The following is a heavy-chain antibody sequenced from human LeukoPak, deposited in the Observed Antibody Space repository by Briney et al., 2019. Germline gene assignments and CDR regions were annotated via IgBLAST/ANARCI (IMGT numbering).Heavy chain of an antibody. V-gene: IGHV3-48*03. D-gene: IGHD2-8*02. CDR3: AGGPQYTGSYPY. CDR2: ISSEGSNEGSVI. Sequence: GGSLRLSCAGSGFTYSDYEMAWVRQAPGTGLEWIAYISSEGSNEGSVIKYADSVKGRFIISRDDAKRSVYLQMNRLSAEDTAVYFCAGGPQYTGSYPYWGQGTLVTVSS. CDR1: GFTYSDYE. J-gene: IGHJ4*02.